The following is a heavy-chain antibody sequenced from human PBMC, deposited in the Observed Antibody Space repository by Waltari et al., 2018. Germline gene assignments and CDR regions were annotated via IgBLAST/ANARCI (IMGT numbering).Heavy chain of an antibody. Sequence: QVQLVQSGAEVKKPGASVKVSCKASGYTFTGYYMHWVRKAPGQGLEWMGWINPNSGGTNYAQKFQGRVTMTRDTSISTAYMELSRLRSDDTAVYYCARDDGYCTNGVCYIGYWGQGTLVTVSS. J-gene: IGHJ4*02. V-gene: IGHV1-2*02. CDR1: GYTFTGYY. CDR3: ARDDGYCTNGVCYIGY. D-gene: IGHD2-8*01. CDR2: INPNSGGT.